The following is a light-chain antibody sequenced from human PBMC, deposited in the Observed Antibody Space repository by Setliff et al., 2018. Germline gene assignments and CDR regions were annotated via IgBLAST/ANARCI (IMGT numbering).Light chain of an antibody. Sequence: QSVLTQPPSASGSPGQSVTISCTGTSSDVGGYKYVSWFQQHPGKAPRFMIYDVSKRPSGVPDRFSGSKSGNTASLTISGLQAEDEADYYCCSYAGIYTYVFGSGTKGTV. J-gene: IGLJ1*01. V-gene: IGLV2-11*01. CDR2: DVS. CDR3: CSYAGIYTYV. CDR1: SSDVGGYKY.